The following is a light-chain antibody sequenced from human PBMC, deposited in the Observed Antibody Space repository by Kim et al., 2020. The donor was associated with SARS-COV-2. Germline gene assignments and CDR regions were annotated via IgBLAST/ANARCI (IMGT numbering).Light chain of an antibody. CDR1: SGHSSYA. V-gene: IGLV4-69*01. J-gene: IGLJ3*02. Sequence: AVKLTCTLSSGHSSYAIAWHQQQPEKGPRYLMKLNSDGSHSKGDGIPDRFSGSSSGAERYLTISSLQSEDVADYYCQTWGTGIWVFGGGTQLTVL. CDR2: LNSDGSH. CDR3: QTWGTGIWV.